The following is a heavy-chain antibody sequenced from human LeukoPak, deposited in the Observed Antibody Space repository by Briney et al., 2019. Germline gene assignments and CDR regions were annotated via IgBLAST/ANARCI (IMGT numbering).Heavy chain of an antibody. V-gene: IGHV1-2*02. CDR2: INPNSGGT. Sequence: GASVKVSCKASGYTFTGYYMHWVRQAPGQGLEWMGWINPNSGGTNYAQKFQGRVTMTRDTSISTAYMELSRLRSDDTAVYYCARDLDGYTSGWTEEDYWGQGTLVTVSS. D-gene: IGHD6-19*01. J-gene: IGHJ4*02. CDR1: GYTFTGYY. CDR3: ARDLDGYTSGWTEEDY.